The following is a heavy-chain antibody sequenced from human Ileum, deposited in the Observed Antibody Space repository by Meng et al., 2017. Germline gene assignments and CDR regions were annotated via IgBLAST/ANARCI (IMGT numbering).Heavy chain of an antibody. CDR1: GGSISTSDW. CDR2: IHHSGST. D-gene: IGHD1-26*01. Sequence: GQLQESGPGLLKPSGTLSLTCAVSGGSISTSDWWRWVRQPPGKGLEWIGEIHHSGSTNYNPSLKSRVTISVDKSKNQFSLKLNSVTAADTAVYYCAREWSGSYRHFDYWGQGTLVTVSS. V-gene: IGHV4-4*02. CDR3: AREWSGSYRHFDY. J-gene: IGHJ4*02.